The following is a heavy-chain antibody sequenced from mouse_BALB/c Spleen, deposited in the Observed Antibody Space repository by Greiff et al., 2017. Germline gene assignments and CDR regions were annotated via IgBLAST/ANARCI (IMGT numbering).Heavy chain of an antibody. CDR3: ARDSGNPFAY. CDR2: ISYDGSN. Sequence: EVKLVESGPGLVKPSQSLSLTCSVTGYSITSGYYWNWIRQFPGNKLEWMGYISYDGSNNYNPSLKNRISITRDTSKNQFFLKLNSVTTEDTATYYCARDSGNPFAYWGQGTLVTVSA. V-gene: IGHV3-6*02. CDR1: GYSITSGYY. J-gene: IGHJ3*01. D-gene: IGHD1-3*01.